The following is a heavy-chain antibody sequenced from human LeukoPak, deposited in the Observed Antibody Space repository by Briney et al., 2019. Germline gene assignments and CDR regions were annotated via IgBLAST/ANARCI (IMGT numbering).Heavy chain of an antibody. D-gene: IGHD4-23*01. V-gene: IGHV4-39*07. CDR2: IYYSGST. Sequence: SETLSLTCTVSGGSISSSSYYWGWIRQPPGKGLEWIGSIYYSGSTYYNPSLKSRVTISVDTSKNQFSLKLSSVTAADTAVYYCARVVGDYGGNRAVDYWGQGTLVTVSS. CDR3: ARVVGDYGGNRAVDY. CDR1: GGSISSSSYY. J-gene: IGHJ4*02.